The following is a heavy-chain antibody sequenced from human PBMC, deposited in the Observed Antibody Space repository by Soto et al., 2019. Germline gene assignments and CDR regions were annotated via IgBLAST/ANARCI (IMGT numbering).Heavy chain of an antibody. Sequence: GGSLRLSCAASGFTFDDYAMHWVRQAPGKGLEWVSGISWNSGSIGYADSVKGRFTISRDNAKNSLYLQMNSLRAEDTALYYCAKEMDYYGMDVWGQGTTVTVSS. D-gene: IGHD2-8*01. J-gene: IGHJ6*02. CDR2: ISWNSGSI. CDR1: GFTFDDYA. CDR3: AKEMDYYGMDV. V-gene: IGHV3-9*01.